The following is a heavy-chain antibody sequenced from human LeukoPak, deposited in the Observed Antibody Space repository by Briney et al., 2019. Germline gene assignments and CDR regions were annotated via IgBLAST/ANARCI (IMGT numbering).Heavy chain of an antibody. V-gene: IGHV1-58*02. CDR2: MVVGSGNT. Sequence: GASVKVSCEASGDTFTGDYMHWVRQAPGQGLEWIGWMVVGSGNTNYAQRFQGRVTITKDMSPSTAYMWLRSLRSQDTAVCYCAAATLDCGGACDFDYCAQGNLALVSS. CDR3: AAATLDCGGACDFDY. D-gene: IGHD2-21*02. CDR1: GDTFTGDY. J-gene: IGHJ4*02.